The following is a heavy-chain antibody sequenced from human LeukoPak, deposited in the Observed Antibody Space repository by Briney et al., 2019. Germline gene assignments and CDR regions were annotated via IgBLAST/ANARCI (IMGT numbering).Heavy chain of an antibody. CDR1: GGSISSYY. D-gene: IGHD6-19*01. J-gene: IGHJ4*02. CDR2: INHSGST. CDR3: ARGRVAGKPNDY. Sequence: SETLSLTCTVSGGSISSYYWSWIRQPPGKGLEWIGEINHSGSTNYNPSLKSRVTISVDTSKNQFSLKLSSVTAADTAVYYCARGRVAGKPNDYWGQGTLVTVSS. V-gene: IGHV4-34*01.